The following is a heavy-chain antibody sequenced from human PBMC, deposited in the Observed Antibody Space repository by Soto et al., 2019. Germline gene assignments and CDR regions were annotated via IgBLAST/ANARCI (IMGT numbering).Heavy chain of an antibody. Sequence: QVQLVQSGPEVRKPGSSVKVSCKASRGAFTTYAISWVRQAPGQGLEWMGGIIPMFGTTNYAQKFQGRLTITADESTSTAYMELSSLRSEDTAMLYCAGYNWNERGMAVGGQGTTVTVSS. CDR1: RGAFTTYA. J-gene: IGHJ6*02. D-gene: IGHD1-20*01. CDR3: AGYNWNERGMAV. CDR2: IIPMFGTT. V-gene: IGHV1-69*01.